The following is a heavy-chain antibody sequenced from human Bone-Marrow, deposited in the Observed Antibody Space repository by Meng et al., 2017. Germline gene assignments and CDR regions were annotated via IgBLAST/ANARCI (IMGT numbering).Heavy chain of an antibody. D-gene: IGHD3-22*01. Sequence: GSLRLSCTVSGGSISSSSYYWGWIRQPPGKGLEWIGSIYTSGSTNYNPSLKSRVTMSVDTSKNQFSLKLSSVTAADTAVYYCAREYYDSSGYYSRWGQGTLVTVSS. CDR3: AREYYDSSGYYSR. CDR1: GGSISSSSYY. CDR2: IYTSGST. J-gene: IGHJ4*02. V-gene: IGHV4-39*07.